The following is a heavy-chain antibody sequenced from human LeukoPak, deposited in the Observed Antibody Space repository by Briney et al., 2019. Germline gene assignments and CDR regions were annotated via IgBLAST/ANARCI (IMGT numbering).Heavy chain of an antibody. CDR3: GRQGYTASYYFLDF. D-gene: IGHD1-26*01. CDR1: SGSIKSYY. J-gene: IGHJ4*02. Sequence: PSETLSLTCTVSSGSIKSYYWGWVRQPPGKGLEWIGRIYTTGATQYNPSLKSRVTMSIDTSTNQFSLNLTSTTAADTAVYYCGRQGYTASYYFLDFWSQGTLVAVS. CDR2: IYTTGAT. V-gene: IGHV4-4*07.